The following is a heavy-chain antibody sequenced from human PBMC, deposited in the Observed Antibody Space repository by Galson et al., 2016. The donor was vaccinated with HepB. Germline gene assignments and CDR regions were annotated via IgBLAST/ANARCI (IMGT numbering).Heavy chain of an antibody. V-gene: IGHV4-61*01. Sequence: SETLSLTCTVSGGSVTSTHSYWSWIRRPPGKGLEWIGYICDNGSTNYTPSLKSPANITADTSRNQFSLKLRTVTAADTAVYYCAREPRSGASSTFGPWGQGTLVTVS. CDR3: AREPRSGASSTFGP. CDR2: ICDNGST. J-gene: IGHJ5*02. D-gene: IGHD1-26*01. CDR1: GGSVTSTHSY.